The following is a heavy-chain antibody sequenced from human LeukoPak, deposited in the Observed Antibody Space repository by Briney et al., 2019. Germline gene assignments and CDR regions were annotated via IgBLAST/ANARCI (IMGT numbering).Heavy chain of an antibody. Sequence: GGSLRLSCETSGFTAGFTFSTSYMTWVRQSPGMGLEWVAEIGPDGSGPVYVDSVKGRFTISRDNAKNSLYLQMNSLRVEETAVYYCARDFSWRQFDYWGLGTLVTVSS. J-gene: IGHJ4*02. CDR1: GFTAGFTFSTSY. V-gene: IGHV3-7*01. CDR3: ARDFSWRQFDY. CDR2: IGPDGSGP.